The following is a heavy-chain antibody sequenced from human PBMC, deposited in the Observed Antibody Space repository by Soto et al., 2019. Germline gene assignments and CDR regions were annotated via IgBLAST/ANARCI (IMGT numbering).Heavy chain of an antibody. D-gene: IGHD1-7*01. J-gene: IGHJ4*02. CDR3: ARKEELGVTGTRFDC. CDR1: GYSFTSYW. CDR2: IYPGDSDT. V-gene: IGHV5-51*01. Sequence: PGESLKISCKGSGYSFTSYWIGWVRQMPGKGLEWMGIIYPGDSDTRYSPSFQGQVTISADKSISTAYLQRSSLKASDTAMYYCARKEELGVTGTRFDCWGQGPWVTVSS.